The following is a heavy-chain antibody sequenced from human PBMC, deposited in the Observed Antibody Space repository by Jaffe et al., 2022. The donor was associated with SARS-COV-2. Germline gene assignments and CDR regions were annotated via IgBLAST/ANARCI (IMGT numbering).Heavy chain of an antibody. CDR2: IKGQTVGGAT. Sequence: VQLVESGGGLVKPGGSLRLSCAASGFVFNNAWMNWVRQAPGKGLEWVGRIKGQTVGGATDYAAPVKGRFSISRDDSKSTLYLQMNSLKTEDTAVYYCATGGYISGWPLDHWGQGTLVTVSS. CDR3: ATGGYISGWPLDH. CDR1: GFVFNNAW. V-gene: IGHV3-15*01. J-gene: IGHJ4*02. D-gene: IGHD6-19*01.